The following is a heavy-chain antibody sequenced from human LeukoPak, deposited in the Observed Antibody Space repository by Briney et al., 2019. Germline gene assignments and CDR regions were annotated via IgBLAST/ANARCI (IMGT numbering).Heavy chain of an antibody. J-gene: IGHJ2*01. Sequence: GGSLRLSCTASGFTLGDYSLSWIRQAPGKGLEWVSFITNKPHGGTTKYAASVKGRFAISREDSKNVAYLQMNSLKTEDTAVYYCARHGTPSGYFDLWGRGTLVTVSS. D-gene: IGHD2-15*01. CDR3: ARHGTPSGYFDL. CDR2: ITNKPHGGTT. CDR1: GFTLGDYS. V-gene: IGHV3-49*03.